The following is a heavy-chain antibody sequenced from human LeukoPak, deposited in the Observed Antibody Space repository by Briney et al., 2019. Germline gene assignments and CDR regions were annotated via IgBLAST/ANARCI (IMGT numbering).Heavy chain of an antibody. Sequence: GGSLRLSCAASGFTFSTYAMSWVRQTPERGLEWVSAISDTGGNTFYADSVKGRFTISRDNSKNTLYLQMNSLRAEDTAIYYCAKGRTDDYWGQGTLVTVSS. CDR2: ISDTGGNT. J-gene: IGHJ4*02. CDR3: AKGRTDDY. CDR1: GFTFSTYA. D-gene: IGHD1/OR15-1a*01. V-gene: IGHV3-23*01.